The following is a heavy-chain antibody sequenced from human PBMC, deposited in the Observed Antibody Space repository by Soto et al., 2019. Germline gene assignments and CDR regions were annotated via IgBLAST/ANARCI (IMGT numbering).Heavy chain of an antibody. V-gene: IGHV1-8*01. J-gene: IGHJ6*02. CDR1: GYTFTSYD. Sequence: ASVKVSCKASGYTFTSYDINWVRQATGQGLEWMGWMNPNSGNTGYAQKFQGRVTMTRNTSISTAYMELSSLRSEDTAVYYCARGEITIFGVEYYYYGMDVWGQGTTVTVSS. CDR3: ARGEITIFGVEYYYYGMDV. D-gene: IGHD3-3*01. CDR2: MNPNSGNT.